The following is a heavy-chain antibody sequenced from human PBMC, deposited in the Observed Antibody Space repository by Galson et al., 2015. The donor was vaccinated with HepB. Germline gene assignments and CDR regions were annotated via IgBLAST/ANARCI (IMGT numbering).Heavy chain of an antibody. J-gene: IGHJ2*01. CDR2: IIPFYGTT. Sequence: SVKVSCKASGHTFTTYSISWVRHAPGQGLEWMGGIIPFYGTTNYAQHFQGRVTITADESMSTAYIELSSLRSEDTAVYYCARGPTTVSIPFWYFDLWGRGTLVTVSS. CDR1: GHTFTTYS. CDR3: ARGPTTVSIPFWYFDL. D-gene: IGHD4-17*01. V-gene: IGHV1-69*13.